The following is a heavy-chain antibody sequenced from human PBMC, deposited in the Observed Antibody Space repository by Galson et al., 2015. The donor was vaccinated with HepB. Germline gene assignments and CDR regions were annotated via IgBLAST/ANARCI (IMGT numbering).Heavy chain of an antibody. CDR1: GFTFSDYY. CDR2: ISSSSSYT. V-gene: IGHV3-11*06. Sequence: SLRLSCAASGFTFSDYYMSWIRQAPGKGLEWVSYISSSSSYTNYADSVKGRFTISRDNAKNSLYLQMNSLRAEDTAVYYCAREDYSSSWVDTDYWGQGTLVTVSS. J-gene: IGHJ4*02. D-gene: IGHD6-13*01. CDR3: AREDYSSSWVDTDY.